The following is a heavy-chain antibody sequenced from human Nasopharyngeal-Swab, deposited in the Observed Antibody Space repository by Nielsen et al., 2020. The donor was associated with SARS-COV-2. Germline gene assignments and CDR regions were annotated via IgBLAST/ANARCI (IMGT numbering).Heavy chain of an antibody. D-gene: IGHD4-17*01. CDR3: AKDVHGDYGGIDY. CDR1: GFTFSSSG. V-gene: IGHV3-30*18. Sequence: LSLTCAASGFTFSSSGMDWVRQAPGKGLEWVAVISYDGSNEYYGDSVKGRFTISRDNSKNTLYLQMNSLRVDDTAVYYCAKDVHGDYGGIDYWGQGIRVTVSS. CDR2: ISYDGSNE. J-gene: IGHJ4*02.